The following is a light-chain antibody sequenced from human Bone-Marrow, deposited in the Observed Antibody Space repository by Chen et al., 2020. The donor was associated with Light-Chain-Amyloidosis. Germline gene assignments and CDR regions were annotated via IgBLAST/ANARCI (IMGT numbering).Light chain of an antibody. V-gene: IGLV1-44*01. CDR1: RSSIGTNT. CDR2: FNS. J-gene: IGLJ2*01. CDR3: AAWDDGLNGVL. Sequence: QSVLTQPPSASGTPGQRVTIPCSRSRSSIGTNTVNWYQQFPGTAPKLLIYFNSQRPSGVPDRFSGSKSGTSASLAISGLQSDDEADYFCAAWDDGLNGVLFGGGTKLTVL.